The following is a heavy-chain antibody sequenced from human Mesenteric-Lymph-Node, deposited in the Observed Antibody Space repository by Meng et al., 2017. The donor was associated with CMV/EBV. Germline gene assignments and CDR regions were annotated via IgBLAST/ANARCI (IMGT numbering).Heavy chain of an antibody. J-gene: IGHJ4*02. CDR1: GGSISSSNW. V-gene: IGHV4-4*02. D-gene: IGHD3-9*01. Sequence: SETLSLTCAVSGGSISSSNWRSWVRQPPGKGLEWIGEIYHSGSTNYNPSLKSRVTISVDKSKNQFSLKLSSVTAADTAVYYCARVDYDILTGLYYFDYWGQGTLVTVSS. CDR3: ARVDYDILTGLYYFDY. CDR2: IYHSGST.